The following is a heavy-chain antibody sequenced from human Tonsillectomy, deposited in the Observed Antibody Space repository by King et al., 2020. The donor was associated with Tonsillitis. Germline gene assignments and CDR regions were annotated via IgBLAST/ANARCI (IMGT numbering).Heavy chain of an antibody. J-gene: IGHJ4*02. CDR3: AKLRSAAAGILDY. CDR1: GFTFSSYA. Sequence: VQLVESGGGLVQPWGSLRLSCAASGFTFSSYAMSWVRQAPGKGLELVSAISGSGGSTYYADSGKGRFTISRDNSKNTLYLQMNSLRAEDTAVYYCAKLRSAAAGILDYWGQGTLVTVSS. CDR2: ISGSGGST. D-gene: IGHD6-13*01. V-gene: IGHV3-23*04.